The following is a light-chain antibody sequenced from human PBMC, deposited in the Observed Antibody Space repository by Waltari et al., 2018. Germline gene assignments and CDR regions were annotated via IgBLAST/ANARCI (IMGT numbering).Light chain of an antibody. Sequence: DIVMTQTPLYSPVTLGQQASISCRYRQSLVHSDGNTYLSWLHQRPGQPPRLLIYKIPNRFSGVPDRFRGSGAGTDFTLKISRVEAEDVGVYYCMQATRFPRSFGQGTKLDIK. J-gene: IGKJ2*01. V-gene: IGKV2-24*01. CDR1: QSLVHSDGNTY. CDR2: KIP. CDR3: MQATRFPRS.